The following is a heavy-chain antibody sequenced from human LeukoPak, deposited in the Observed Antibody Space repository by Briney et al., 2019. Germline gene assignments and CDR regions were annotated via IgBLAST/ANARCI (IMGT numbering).Heavy chain of an antibody. D-gene: IGHD2-2*01. CDR2: INEDGTEK. CDR1: GFTFSSYW. CDR3: ARADLPTAISARAFDF. Sequence: PGGSLRLSCAASGFTFSSYWMSWVRQAPGKGVERVANINEDGTEKYYVDSVKGRFTISRDNAKSSVYLQMNSLRAEDTAVYYCARADLPTAISARAFDFWGQGTMVTVSS. J-gene: IGHJ3*01. V-gene: IGHV3-7*04.